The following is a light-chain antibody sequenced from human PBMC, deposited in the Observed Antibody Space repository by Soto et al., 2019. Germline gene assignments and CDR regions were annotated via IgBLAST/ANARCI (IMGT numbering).Light chain of an antibody. CDR1: QSISSW. CDR3: QQYSSYEWT. V-gene: IGKV1-5*03. CDR2: KAS. Sequence: DIQMTQSPSTLSASVGDRVTITCRASQSISSWLAWYQQKPGKDPNLLIYKASSLERGVPSRFSGSGSGTEFTLTITSLQPDDFATYYCQQYSSYEWTFGQGTKVEIK. J-gene: IGKJ1*01.